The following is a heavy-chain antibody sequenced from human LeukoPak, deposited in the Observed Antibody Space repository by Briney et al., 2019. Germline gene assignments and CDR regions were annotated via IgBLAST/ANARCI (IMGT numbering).Heavy chain of an antibody. CDR2: IWYDGSNK. CDR1: GFTFGSYG. V-gene: IGHV3-33*06. Sequence: PGGSLRLSCAASGFTFGSYGMHWVRQAPGKGLEWVAVIWYDGSNKYYADSVKGRFTISRDNSKNTLYLQMNSLRAEDTAVYYCAKDRHCSGGSCYSAELDYWGQGTLVTVSS. D-gene: IGHD2-15*01. J-gene: IGHJ4*02. CDR3: AKDRHCSGGSCYSAELDY.